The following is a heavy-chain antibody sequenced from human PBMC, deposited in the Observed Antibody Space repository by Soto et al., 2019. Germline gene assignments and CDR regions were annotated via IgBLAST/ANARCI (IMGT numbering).Heavy chain of an antibody. Sequence: LSLTCTVSGGSISSGGYYWSWIRQHPGKGLEWIGYIYYSGSTYYNPSLKSRVTISVDTSKNQFSLKLSSVTAADTAVYYCAREPYSSSWCDYWGQGTLVTVSS. D-gene: IGHD6-13*01. V-gene: IGHV4-31*03. J-gene: IGHJ4*02. CDR3: AREPYSSSWCDY. CDR2: IYYSGST. CDR1: GGSISSGGYY.